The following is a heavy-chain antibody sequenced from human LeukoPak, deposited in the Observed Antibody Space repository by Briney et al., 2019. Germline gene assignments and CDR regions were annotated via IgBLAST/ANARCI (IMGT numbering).Heavy chain of an antibody. CDR1: GFTLSSNY. Sequence: PGWSLPLSYAPSGFTLSSNYMSWVRQAPGTGLEWVSVIYSGGSTYYADSVKGRFTISRDNSKNTLYLQMNTLRAEDTAVYYCARGLAAPDYWGQGTLVTVSS. D-gene: IGHD6-13*01. CDR3: ARGLAAPDY. CDR2: IYSGGST. J-gene: IGHJ4*02. V-gene: IGHV3-53*01.